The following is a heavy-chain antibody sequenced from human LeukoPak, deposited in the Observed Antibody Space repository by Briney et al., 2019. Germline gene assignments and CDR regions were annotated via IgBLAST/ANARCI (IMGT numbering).Heavy chain of an antibody. CDR3: ARVGDGPYSGSYYRAFDI. CDR2: IYTSGST. J-gene: IGHJ3*02. D-gene: IGHD1-26*01. CDR1: GGSISSYY. V-gene: IGHV4-4*07. Sequence: SETLSLTCTVSGGSISSYYWSWIRQPAGKGLEWIGRIYTSGSTNYNPSLKSRVTMSVDTSKNQFSLKLSSVTAADTAVYYCARVGDGPYSGSYYRAFDIWGQGTKVTVSS.